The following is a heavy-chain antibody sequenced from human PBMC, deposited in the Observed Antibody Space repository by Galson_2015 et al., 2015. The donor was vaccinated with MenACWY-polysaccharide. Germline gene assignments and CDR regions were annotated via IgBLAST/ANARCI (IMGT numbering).Heavy chain of an antibody. J-gene: IGHJ6*02. D-gene: IGHD2-2*01. Sequence: SLRLSCAASGFTFSRYAMHWVRQAPGKGLEWVAVISYDATNKYYAESVKGRFIISRDNSKNTMYVQMNSLRAEDTAIYYCARDYCSRTSCYGMDVWGQGTTVTVSS. CDR2: ISYDATNK. CDR1: GFTFSRYA. V-gene: IGHV3-30-3*01. CDR3: ARDYCSRTSCYGMDV.